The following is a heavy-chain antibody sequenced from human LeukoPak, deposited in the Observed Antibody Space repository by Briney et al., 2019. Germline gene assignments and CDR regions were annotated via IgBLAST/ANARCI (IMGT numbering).Heavy chain of an antibody. V-gene: IGHV4-59*01. CDR3: ARVGDWNDLVY. Sequence: SETLSLTCTVSGGSISPYYWSWIRQTPGKGLEWIGYILYSGTTTNYNPSLKSRVTVSVDTSKNQFSLKLSSVTAADTAVYYCARVGDWNDLVYWGQGTLVTVSS. J-gene: IGHJ4*02. D-gene: IGHD1-1*01. CDR1: GGSISPYY. CDR2: ILYSGTTT.